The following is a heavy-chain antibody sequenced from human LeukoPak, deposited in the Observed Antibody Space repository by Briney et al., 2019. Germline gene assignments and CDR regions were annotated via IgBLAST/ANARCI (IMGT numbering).Heavy chain of an antibody. J-gene: IGHJ4*02. Sequence: PSETLSLTCTVSGGSISGYYWSWIRQPPGKGLEWIGEINHSGSTNYNPSLKSRVTISVDTSKNQFSLKLSSVTAADTAVYYCATGNLEWTYYWGQGTLVTVSS. CDR3: ATGNLEWTYY. V-gene: IGHV4-34*01. D-gene: IGHD3-3*01. CDR2: INHSGST. CDR1: GGSISGYY.